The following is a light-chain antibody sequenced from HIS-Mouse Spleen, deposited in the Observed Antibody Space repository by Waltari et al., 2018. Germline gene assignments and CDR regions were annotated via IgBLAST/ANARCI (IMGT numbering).Light chain of an antibody. CDR3: QPYYSFPLP. CDR2: AAS. CDR1: QGISSY. V-gene: IGKV1D-8*02. J-gene: IGKJ4*01. Sequence: AIWRTQSQSLLSSPKGDRVTISCQMSQGISSYLTWYQQKPGNAPEVLLYAASTLPSGVPSRFSGRGSGTDYTLTISCLNSEDYATYCCQPYYSFPLPFGAATKVAIK.